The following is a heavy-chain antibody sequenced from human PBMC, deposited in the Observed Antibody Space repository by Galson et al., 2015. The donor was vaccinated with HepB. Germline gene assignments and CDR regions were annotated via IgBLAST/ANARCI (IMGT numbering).Heavy chain of an antibody. Sequence: SLRLSCAASGFTFSTYAMSWVRQAPGKGLEWVSAISGNGGSSYYADSVKGRFTISRDNSKNTLYLQMDSLRAEDTAVYYCAKGRPRYYWGQGTLVTVSS. CDR2: ISGNGGSS. V-gene: IGHV3-23*01. J-gene: IGHJ4*02. CDR3: AKGRPRYY. CDR1: GFTFSTYA.